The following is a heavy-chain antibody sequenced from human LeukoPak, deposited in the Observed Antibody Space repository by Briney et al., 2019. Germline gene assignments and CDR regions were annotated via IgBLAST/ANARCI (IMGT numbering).Heavy chain of an antibody. J-gene: IGHJ5*01. Sequence: PGGSLRLSCTASEFTVSRNYMLWVRQAPGKGLEWVSLIFSNGDTHYADSVKGRFTISRDTSKNTVSLQMNSLRVEDTAVYFCARDFGGVAHNYFDSWGQGTLVSVSS. V-gene: IGHV3-53*01. D-gene: IGHD3-16*01. CDR3: ARDFGGVAHNYFDS. CDR1: EFTVSRNY. CDR2: IFSNGDT.